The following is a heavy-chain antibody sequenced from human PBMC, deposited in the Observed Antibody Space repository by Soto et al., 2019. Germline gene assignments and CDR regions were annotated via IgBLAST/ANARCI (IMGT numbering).Heavy chain of an antibody. CDR1: GFAFSSYW. D-gene: IGHD3-10*01. V-gene: IGHV3-74*01. Sequence: PGGSLRLSCAASGFAFSSYWMHWVRQAPGKGLVWVSRINSDGSSTSYADSVKGRFTISRDNAKNTLYLQMNSLRAEDTAVYYCASGHLHSYGSGYRTDVWGKGTTVTVSS. CDR2: INSDGSST. J-gene: IGHJ6*04. CDR3: ASGHLHSYGSGYRTDV.